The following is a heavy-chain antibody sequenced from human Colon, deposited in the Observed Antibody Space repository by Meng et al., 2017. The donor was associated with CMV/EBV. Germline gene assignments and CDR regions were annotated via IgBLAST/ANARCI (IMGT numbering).Heavy chain of an antibody. CDR1: GFTFSNHA. CDR2: ISNSGDTT. J-gene: IGHJ6*02. Sequence: GGSLSLSCAASGFTFSNHAMSWVRQVPGKGLEWVSGISNSGDTTHSPDSVKGRFTISRDTSKNILYLQMSGLSAEDTAVYYGAREPYQRLEPYYYSMDVWGQGTTVTVSS. D-gene: IGHD2-2*01. V-gene: IGHV3-23*01. CDR3: AREPYQRLEPYYYSMDV.